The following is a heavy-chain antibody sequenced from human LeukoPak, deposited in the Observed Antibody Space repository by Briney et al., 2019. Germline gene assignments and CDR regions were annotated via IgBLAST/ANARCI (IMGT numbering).Heavy chain of an antibody. CDR1: GGSISSGSYD. CDR2: IYTSGSS. D-gene: IGHD3-10*01. V-gene: IGHV4-61*09. Sequence: PSQTLSLTCTVSGGSISSGSYDWYWIRQPAGKGLEWIGHIYTSGSSNYSPSLKSRVTISVDTSKNQFSLKLTSVTAADTAVYYCTKGRGIWGQGTLVTVSS. J-gene: IGHJ4*02. CDR3: TKGRGI.